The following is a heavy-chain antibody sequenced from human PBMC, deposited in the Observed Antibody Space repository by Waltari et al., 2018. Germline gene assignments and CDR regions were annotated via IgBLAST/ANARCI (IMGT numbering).Heavy chain of an antibody. J-gene: IGHJ6*03. D-gene: IGHD4-17*01. Sequence: QVQLQQWGAGLLKPSETLSLTCAVYGGSFSGYYWSWIRQPPGKGLEWIGEINHSGSTNYNPSLKSRVTISLDTSKNQFSLKLSSVTAADTAVYYCARETTVTTYYYYYYMDVWGKGTTVTVSS. CDR1: GGSFSGYY. V-gene: IGHV4-34*01. CDR3: ARETTVTTYYYYYYMDV. CDR2: INHSGST.